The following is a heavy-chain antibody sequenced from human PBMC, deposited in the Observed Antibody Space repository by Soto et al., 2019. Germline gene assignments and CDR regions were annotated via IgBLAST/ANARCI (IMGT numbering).Heavy chain of an antibody. CDR2: ITTYNGNT. J-gene: IGHJ6*02. CDR3: ARALTGYGMDV. CDR1: RYIFTNYG. V-gene: IGHV1-18*01. Sequence: QVQLVQSGVEVREPGASVKVSCKAVRYIFTNYGVSWVRQAPGQGLEWMGWITTYNGNTEYAQKFQGRVTMTTDASTSTDYMELGSLRSDDTAIYYCARALTGYGMDVWGHGTTVTVSS.